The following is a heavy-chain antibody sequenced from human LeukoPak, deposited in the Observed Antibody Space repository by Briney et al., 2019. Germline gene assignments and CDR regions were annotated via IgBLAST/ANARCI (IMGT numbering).Heavy chain of an antibody. CDR1: GFTFSRYW. J-gene: IGHJ3*02. CDR3: ARDPYCSGGSCPSGAFDI. V-gene: IGHV3-7*01. Sequence: GGSLRLSCAASGFTFSRYWMSWVRQAPGKGLEWVANIKQDGSEKYYVDSVKGRFTISRDNAKNSLYLQMNSLRAEDTAVYYCARDPYCSGGSCPSGAFDIWGQGTMVTVSS. D-gene: IGHD2-15*01. CDR2: IKQDGSEK.